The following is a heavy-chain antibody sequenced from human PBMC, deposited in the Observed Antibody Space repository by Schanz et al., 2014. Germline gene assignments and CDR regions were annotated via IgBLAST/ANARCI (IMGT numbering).Heavy chain of an antibody. V-gene: IGHV3-48*04. CDR3: ARPALWFGDNCFDP. J-gene: IGHJ5*02. D-gene: IGHD3-10*01. CDR2: IGNGGVTI. Sequence: EVQLVESGGGLVQPGGSLRLSCTASGFTFSSYSMNWVRQAPGRGLEWVSYIGNGGVTIYYADSVKGRFTISRDNSKNSLYLQMNSLRAEDTAVYYCARPALWFGDNCFDPWGQGTLVTVSS. CDR1: GFTFSSYS.